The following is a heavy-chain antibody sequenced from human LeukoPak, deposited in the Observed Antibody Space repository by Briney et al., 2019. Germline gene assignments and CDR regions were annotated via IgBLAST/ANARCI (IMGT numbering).Heavy chain of an antibody. J-gene: IGHJ4*02. V-gene: IGHV3-9*01. CDR1: GFTFDDYA. D-gene: IGHD3-22*01. CDR3: AKDRRYDSSGYYDY. CDR2: ISRNSGSI. Sequence: GGSLRLSCAASGFTFDDYAMHWVRQAPGKGLEWVSGISRNSGSIGYADSVKGRFTISRDNAKNSLYLQMNSLRAEDTALYYCAKDRRYDSSGYYDYWGQGTLVTVSS.